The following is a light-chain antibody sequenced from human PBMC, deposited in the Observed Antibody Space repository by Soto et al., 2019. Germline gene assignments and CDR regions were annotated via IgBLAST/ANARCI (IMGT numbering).Light chain of an antibody. CDR3: QQSFRTPPYT. V-gene: IGKV1-39*01. CDR1: QSISKY. J-gene: IGKJ2*01. Sequence: DIQMTQSPSSLSASVGDRVTITCRTSQSISKYLNWYQQKPGKAPKLLIYGASSLQSGVPSRFSGSGSGTDFTLTISSLQPEDFATYYCQQSFRTPPYTFGQGTKLEIK. CDR2: GAS.